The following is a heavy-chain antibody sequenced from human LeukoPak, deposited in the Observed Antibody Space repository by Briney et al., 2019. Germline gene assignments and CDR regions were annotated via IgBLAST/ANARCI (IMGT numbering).Heavy chain of an antibody. V-gene: IGHV4-38-2*02. D-gene: IGHD6-19*01. CDR1: GYSISSGYY. J-gene: IGHJ5*02. CDR2: IYHSGGT. CDR3: ARGYSSGWYKRGGWFDP. Sequence: PSETLSLTCTVSGYSISSGYYWGWIRQPPGKGLEWIGSIYHSGGTYYNPSLMSRVTISVDTSKNQFSLKLSSVTAADTAMYYCARGYSSGWYKRGGWFDPWGQGTLVTVSS.